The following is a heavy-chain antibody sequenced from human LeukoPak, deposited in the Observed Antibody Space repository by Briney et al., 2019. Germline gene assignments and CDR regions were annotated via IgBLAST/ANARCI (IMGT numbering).Heavy chain of an antibody. CDR2: ISSSSSTI. J-gene: IGHJ6*03. Sequence: GGSLRLSCAASGFTFSSYSMNWVHQAPGKGLEWVSYISSSSSTIYYADSVKGRFTISRDNAKNSLYLQMNSLRAEDTAVYYCARDGIYMDVWGKGTTVIVSS. CDR3: ARDGIYMDV. D-gene: IGHD1-26*01. V-gene: IGHV3-48*01. CDR1: GFTFSSYS.